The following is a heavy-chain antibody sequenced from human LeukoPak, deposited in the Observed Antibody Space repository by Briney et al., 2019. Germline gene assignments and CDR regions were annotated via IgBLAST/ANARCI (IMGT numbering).Heavy chain of an antibody. V-gene: IGHV3-21*01. J-gene: IGHJ6*04. CDR2: ISSSSSYI. D-gene: IGHD3-16*01. CDR1: GFSFSSYI. CDR3: ARDKLPGGMSYYYYYGMDV. Sequence: GGSLRLSCAASGFSFSSYILNCVRQAPGRGLEWVSSISSSSSYIYYADSLKGRFTISRDNAKNSLYLQMNSLRAEDTAVYYCARDKLPGGMSYYYYYGMDVWGKGTTVTVSS.